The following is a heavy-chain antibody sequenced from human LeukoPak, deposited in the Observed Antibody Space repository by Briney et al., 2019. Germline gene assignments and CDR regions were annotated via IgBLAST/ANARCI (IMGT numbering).Heavy chain of an antibody. CDR3: ARNLPAADY. CDR1: GSTFSSHT. CDR2: ISSTSTVI. J-gene: IGHJ4*02. Sequence: GGSLRLSCAASGSTFSSHTMNWVRQAPGKGLEWVSYISSTSTVIYYADSVKGRFTISRDNAKNSLYLQMNSLRAEDTAVYYCARNLPAADYWGRGTLVTVSS. D-gene: IGHD2-2*01. V-gene: IGHV3-48*04.